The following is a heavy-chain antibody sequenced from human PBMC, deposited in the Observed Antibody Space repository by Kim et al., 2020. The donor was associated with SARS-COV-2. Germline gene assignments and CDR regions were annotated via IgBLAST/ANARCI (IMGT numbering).Heavy chain of an antibody. CDR3: ARARITMIVVVGAFDI. J-gene: IGHJ3*02. D-gene: IGHD3-22*01. CDR2: IYYSGST. V-gene: IGHV4-31*03. CDR1: GGSISSGGYY. Sequence: SETLSLTCTVSGGSISSGGYYWSWIRQLPGKGLEWIGYIYYSGSTYYNPSLKSRVTISVDTSKNQFSLKLSSVTAADTAVYYCARARITMIVVVGAFDIWGQGTMVTVSS.